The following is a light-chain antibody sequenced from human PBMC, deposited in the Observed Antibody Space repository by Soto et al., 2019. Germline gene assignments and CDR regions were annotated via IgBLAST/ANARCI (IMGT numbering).Light chain of an antibody. CDR1: SSNIGSNV. V-gene: IGLV1-44*01. Sequence: QSALTQPPSASGTPGQRVTISCSGSSSNIGSNVVNWFQQLPGTAPKLRIYSNNQRPSGVPDRFSGSKSGPSASLAISGLQSGDEADYYCATWDDSLNGYVFGTGTKLTVL. J-gene: IGLJ1*01. CDR3: ATWDDSLNGYV. CDR2: SNN.